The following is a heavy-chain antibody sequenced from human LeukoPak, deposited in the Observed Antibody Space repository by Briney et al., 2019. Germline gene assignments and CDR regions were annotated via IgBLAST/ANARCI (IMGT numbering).Heavy chain of an antibody. J-gene: IGHJ5*02. D-gene: IGHD3-10*01. Sequence: GGSLRLSCAASGFTLSSYSMSWVRQAPGKGLEWVSSISSSSSYIYYADSVKGRFTISRDNAKNSLYLQMNSLRAEDTAVYYCARDPYGSGSYYFGSPFDPWGQGTLVTVSS. V-gene: IGHV3-21*01. CDR3: ARDPYGSGSYYFGSPFDP. CDR1: GFTLSSYS. CDR2: ISSSSSYI.